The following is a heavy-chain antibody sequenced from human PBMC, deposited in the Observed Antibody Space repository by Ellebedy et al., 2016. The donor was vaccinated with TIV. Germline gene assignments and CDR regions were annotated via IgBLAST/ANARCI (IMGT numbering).Heavy chain of an antibody. J-gene: IGHJ4*02. CDR1: GFTFSSYV. CDR3: AKDRDDDGDYVFDS. D-gene: IGHD4-17*01. CDR2: ISRSGDST. V-gene: IGHV3-23*01. Sequence: GGSLRLSXTASGFTFSSYVMSWVRQAPGKGLKWVSGISRSGDSTYYADSVKGRFTISRDNPKNTLYLQMNSLRAEGTAVYYCAKDRDDDGDYVFDSWGQGILVTVSS.